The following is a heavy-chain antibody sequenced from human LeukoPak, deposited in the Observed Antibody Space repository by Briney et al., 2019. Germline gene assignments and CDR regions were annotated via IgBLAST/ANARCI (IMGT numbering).Heavy chain of an antibody. V-gene: IGHV4-34*01. CDR2: INHSGST. J-gene: IGHJ4*02. CDR1: GGSFSGYY. D-gene: IGHD5-18*01. CDR3: ARGDPHGYGYGDY. Sequence: SETLSLTCAVYGGSFSGYYWSWIRQPPGKGLEWIGEINHSGSTNYNPSLKSRVTISVDTSKNQFSLKLSSVTAADTAVYYCARGDPHGYGYGDYWGQGTLVTVSS.